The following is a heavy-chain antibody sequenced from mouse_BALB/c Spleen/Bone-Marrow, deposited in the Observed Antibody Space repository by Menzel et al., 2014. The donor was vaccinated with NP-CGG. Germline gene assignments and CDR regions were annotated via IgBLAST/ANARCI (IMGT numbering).Heavy chain of an antibody. CDR1: GYTFTSYT. V-gene: IGHV1-4*01. D-gene: IGHD2-1*01. CDR2: INPSSGYT. CDR3: AAGYYGNSGWFAY. Sequence: VMLVESGAELARPGASVKMSCKASGYTFTSYTMHWVKQRPGQGLEWIGYINPSSGYTNYNQKFKDKATLTADKSSSIAYMQLSSLTSEDSAVYYCAAGYYGNSGWFAYWGQGTLVTVSA. J-gene: IGHJ3*01.